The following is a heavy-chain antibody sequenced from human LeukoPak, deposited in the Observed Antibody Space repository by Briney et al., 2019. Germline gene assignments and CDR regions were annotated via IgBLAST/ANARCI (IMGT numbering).Heavy chain of an antibody. CDR3: ARGDYVWGSYRLPFDY. D-gene: IGHD3-16*02. Sequence: GGSLRLSCAASGFTFSSYSMNWVRQAPGKGLEWVSSISSSSSYIYYADSVKGRFTISRDNAKNSLYLQMNSLRAEDTAVYYCARGDYVWGSYRLPFDYWGQGTLVTVSS. V-gene: IGHV3-21*01. CDR1: GFTFSSYS. CDR2: ISSSSSYI. J-gene: IGHJ4*02.